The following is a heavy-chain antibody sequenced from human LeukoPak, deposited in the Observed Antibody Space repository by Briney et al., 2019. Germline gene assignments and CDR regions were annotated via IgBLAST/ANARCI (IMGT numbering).Heavy chain of an antibody. J-gene: IGHJ6*01. Sequence: PGGSLRLSCAASGYTFSSFAMSWVRQAPGKGLKSVSLISASGGDTYYAGSVKGRFTISRDKSKNTLYLQMHSLRAEDTAIYYCVRAKTYYSGSGPNYYFNMDVWGQGTTVTVSS. CDR1: GYTFSSFA. CDR3: VRAKTYYSGSGPNYYFNMDV. V-gene: IGHV3-23*01. D-gene: IGHD3-10*01. CDR2: ISASGGDT.